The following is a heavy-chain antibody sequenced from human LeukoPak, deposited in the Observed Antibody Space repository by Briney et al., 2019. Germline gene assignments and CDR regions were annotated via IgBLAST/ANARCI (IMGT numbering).Heavy chain of an antibody. CDR2: IYPADSDT. CDR3: ARQSAAAQYTNWFDP. D-gene: IGHD2-2*01. CDR1: GYSFASFW. J-gene: IGHJ5*02. V-gene: IGHV5-51*01. Sequence: KAGESLKISCKGSGYSFASFWIGWVRQMPGKGLEWMGVIYPADSDTRYSPSFQGQVTISADKSTSTAYLQWSTLKASDTAIYYCARQSAAAQYTNWFDPWGQGTLVTVSS.